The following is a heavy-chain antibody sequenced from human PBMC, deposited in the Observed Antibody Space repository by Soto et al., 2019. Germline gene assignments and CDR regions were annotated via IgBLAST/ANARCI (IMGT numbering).Heavy chain of an antibody. V-gene: IGHV3-30*18. CDR2: ISSGGGLK. Sequence: QVQLVESGGGVVQPGRSLRLSCAASGFTFSSFCMHWVRQAPGKGLEWVEVISSGGGLKYDADSVKGRFTISRDNSKDSLYLPMNSLRAEDTAIYSGAKETHSNGYGSYFVYMGQGVLSTFSS. CDR3: AKETHSNGYGSYFVY. D-gene: IGHD3-22*01. J-gene: IGHJ4*02. CDR1: GFTFSSFC.